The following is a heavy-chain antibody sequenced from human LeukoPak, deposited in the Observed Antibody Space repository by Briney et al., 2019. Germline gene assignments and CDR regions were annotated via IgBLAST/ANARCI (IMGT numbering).Heavy chain of an antibody. Sequence: GGSLRLSCAASGFTFGSYWMSWVRPTPGKGLECVANIKKDGSEKYYADSVKGRFTISRDDAKNTLYLQMNSLRAEDTAVYYCAREGRGLRSPRFGESPRFDSWGQGTLVTVSS. CDR2: IKKDGSEK. V-gene: IGHV3-7*04. D-gene: IGHD3-10*01. CDR1: GFTFGSYW. J-gene: IGHJ4*02. CDR3: AREGRGLRSPRFGESPRFDS.